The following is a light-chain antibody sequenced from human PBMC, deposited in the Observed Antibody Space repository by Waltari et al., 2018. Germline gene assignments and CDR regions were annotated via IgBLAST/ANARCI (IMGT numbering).Light chain of an antibody. J-gene: IGLJ1*01. CDR1: SRDVGCYNL. Sequence: QSALTQPASVSGSPGQSITIPCTATSRDVGCYNLFPWYQQSPGKAPKLMIYEGSKRPSGVSNRFSGSKSGNTASLTISGLQAEDEADYYCCSYAGSSTFYVFGTGTKVTVL. CDR2: EGS. V-gene: IGLV2-23*01. CDR3: CSYAGSSTFYV.